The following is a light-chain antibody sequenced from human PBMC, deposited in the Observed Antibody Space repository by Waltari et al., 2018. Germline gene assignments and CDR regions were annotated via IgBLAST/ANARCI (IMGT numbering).Light chain of an antibody. Sequence: DIQMTQSPSSLSASVGDRVTIPCRASQNINNYLNWYQQRPGKAPKLLIYAASTLQSGAPSRFGGSGSGTDFTLTITSLQPEDFATYFCQQGYRTPLTFGGGTKVEIK. CDR2: AAS. CDR1: QNINNY. J-gene: IGKJ4*01. V-gene: IGKV1-39*01. CDR3: QQGYRTPLT.